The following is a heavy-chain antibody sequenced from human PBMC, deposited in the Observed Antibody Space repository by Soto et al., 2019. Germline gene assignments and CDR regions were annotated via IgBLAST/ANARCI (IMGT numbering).Heavy chain of an antibody. J-gene: IGHJ4*02. CDR3: ARVLWFGEFAY. D-gene: IGHD3-10*01. V-gene: IGHV4-31*02. Sequence: SETLSLTXTVSGGSISSGGYYWSWIRQHPGKGLEWTGYIYYSGSTYYNPSLKSRVTISVDTSKNQFSLKLSSVTAADTAVYYCARVLWFGEFAYWGQGTLVTVSS. CDR2: IYYSGST. CDR1: GGSISSGGYY.